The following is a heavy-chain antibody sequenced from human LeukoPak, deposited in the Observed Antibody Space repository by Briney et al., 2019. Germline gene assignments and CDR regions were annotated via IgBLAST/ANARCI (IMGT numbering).Heavy chain of an antibody. CDR3: ARVAVAGTINFDY. CDR2: INSDGTIT. CDR1: RFTFSSYW. D-gene: IGHD6-19*01. V-gene: IGHV3-74*01. Sequence: PGGSLRLSCAASRFTFSSYWMHWVRQAPGKGLGWVSRINSDGTITTYADSVKGRFTISRDNAKNTLYLQMNSLRAEDTAVYFCARVAVAGTINFDYWGQGTLVTVSS. J-gene: IGHJ4*02.